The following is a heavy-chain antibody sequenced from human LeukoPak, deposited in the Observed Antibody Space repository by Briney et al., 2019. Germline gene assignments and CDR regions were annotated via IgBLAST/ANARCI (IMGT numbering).Heavy chain of an antibody. CDR3: ARDPGYCSGGSCYPEYFDL. J-gene: IGHJ2*01. Sequence: GGSLRLSCAASGFTFSSYSMNWVRQAPEKGLEWVSSISSSSSYIYYADSVKGRFTISRDNAKNSLYLRMNSLRAEDTAVYYRARDPGYCSGGSCYPEYFDLWGRGTLVTVSS. V-gene: IGHV3-21*01. CDR2: ISSSSSYI. D-gene: IGHD2-15*01. CDR1: GFTFSSYS.